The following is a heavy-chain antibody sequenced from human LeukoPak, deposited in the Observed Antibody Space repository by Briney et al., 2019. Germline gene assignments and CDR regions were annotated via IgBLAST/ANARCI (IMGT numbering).Heavy chain of an antibody. J-gene: IGHJ5*02. Sequence: PGGSLRLSCAASGFTFSSYAMHWVRQAPGKGLEYVSAISSNGGSTYYANSVKGRFTISRDNSKNTLYLQMGSLRAEDMAVYYCARSGIAAVSNWFDPWGQGTLVTVSS. CDR3: ARSGIAAVSNWFDP. D-gene: IGHD6-13*01. CDR1: GFTFSSYA. V-gene: IGHV3-64*01. CDR2: ISSNGGST.